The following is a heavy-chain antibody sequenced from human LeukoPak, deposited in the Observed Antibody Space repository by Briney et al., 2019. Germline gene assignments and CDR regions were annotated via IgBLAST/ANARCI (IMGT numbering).Heavy chain of an antibody. V-gene: IGHV3-11*06. J-gene: IGHJ4*02. CDR1: GFTFRDYY. Sequence: AGGSLRLSCAASGFTFRDYYMNWIRQAPGKGLEWVSYISSSSSYTNYADSVKGRFTISRDNAKNSLYLQMNSLRAEDTAVYYCARKARGVFTPMDYWGQGTLVTVSS. D-gene: IGHD3-10*01. CDR3: ARKARGVFTPMDY. CDR2: ISSSSSYT.